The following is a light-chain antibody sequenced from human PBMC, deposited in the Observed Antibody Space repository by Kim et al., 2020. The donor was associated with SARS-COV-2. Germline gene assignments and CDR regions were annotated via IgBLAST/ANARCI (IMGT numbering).Light chain of an antibody. CDR2: DVS. J-gene: IGLJ3*02. V-gene: IGLV2-14*03. CDR1: SSDVGGYNY. Sequence: QSALTQPASVSGSPGQSITISCTGTSSDVGGYNYVSWYQQHPGKAPKLMVYDVSQRPSGVSNRFSGSKSGNTASLTISGLQAEDEADYHCSSYTSSRTGVFGGGTQLTVL. CDR3: SSYTSSRTGV.